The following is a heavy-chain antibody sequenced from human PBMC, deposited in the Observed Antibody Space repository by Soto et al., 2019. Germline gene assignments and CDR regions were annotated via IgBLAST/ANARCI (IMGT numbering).Heavy chain of an antibody. V-gene: IGHV1-46*01. CDR2: INPSGGTT. Sequence: QVQLVQSGAEVKKPGASVKVSCRASGYTFTNYFIHWVRQAPGQGLEWMGIINPSGGTTSYPQRCQGRVTMTRDTSTNTVYMDLSGLTTEDTAVYYCARPLQIGSYSLLPYWGQGTLVTVSS. D-gene: IGHD1-26*01. CDR3: ARPLQIGSYSLLPY. CDR1: GYTFTNYF. J-gene: IGHJ4*02.